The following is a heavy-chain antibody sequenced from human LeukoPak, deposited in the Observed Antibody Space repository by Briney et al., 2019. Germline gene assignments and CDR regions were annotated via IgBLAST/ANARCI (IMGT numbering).Heavy chain of an antibody. V-gene: IGHV4-4*07. J-gene: IGHJ2*01. CDR3: ASAGGGSYGYWDFDL. CDR2: IYTSGST. Sequence: SETLSLTCTVPGGSIRSYYWSWIRQPTGKGLECIGRIYTSGSTNYNPSLRSRVTMSVDTYKNQFSLKLSSVTAADTTVYYCASAGGGSYGYWDFDLWGRGTLVTVSS. CDR1: GGSIRSYY. D-gene: IGHD1-26*01.